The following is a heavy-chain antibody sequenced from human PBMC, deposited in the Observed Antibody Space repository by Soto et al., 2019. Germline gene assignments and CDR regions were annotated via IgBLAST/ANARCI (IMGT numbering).Heavy chain of an antibody. CDR3: VREEKKAAPQLDY. CDR1: GGSIKSRDYH. Sequence: PSETLSLTCTVSGGSIKSRDYHWSWTLHSPAKGLEWIGYIDSRVTSFYNPSLRRRVTVTLDTSRSQFYLTLASVTAADTAVYYCVREEKKAAPQLDYWGQGIPVTVSA. CDR2: IDSRVTS. J-gene: IGHJ4*01. D-gene: IGHD6-6*01. V-gene: IGHV4-30-4*01.